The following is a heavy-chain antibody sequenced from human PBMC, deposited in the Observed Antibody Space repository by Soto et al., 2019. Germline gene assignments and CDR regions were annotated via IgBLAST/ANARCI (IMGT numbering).Heavy chain of an antibody. CDR3: ARDRGHVVPAAPPYYYGMDV. Sequence: PGGSLRLSWAASGFTFSSYGMRWVRQAPGKGLEWVAVIWYDGSTIYYADSVKGRFTISRDNAKNSLYLQMNSLRAEDTAVYYCARDRGHVVPAAPPYYYGMDVWGQGTTVTVSS. V-gene: IGHV3-33*01. D-gene: IGHD2-2*01. CDR2: IWYDGSTI. CDR1: GFTFSSYG. J-gene: IGHJ6*02.